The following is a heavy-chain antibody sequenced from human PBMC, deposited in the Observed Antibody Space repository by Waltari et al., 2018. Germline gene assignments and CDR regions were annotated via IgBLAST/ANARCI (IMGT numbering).Heavy chain of an antibody. CDR1: GFTFSSYS. D-gene: IGHD6-13*01. Sequence: DVQLVESGGGLVKPGGSLRLSCAASGFTFSSYSMHGVRQAPGKGLEWVASISSGGTYIYYTYSVKGRFTISRGSVTDSLYLQMNSLRVEDTATYFCVRSTSWRYYFDTWGQGTLVAVSS. CDR3: VRSTSWRYYFDT. CDR2: ISSGGTYI. V-gene: IGHV3-21*01. J-gene: IGHJ4*02.